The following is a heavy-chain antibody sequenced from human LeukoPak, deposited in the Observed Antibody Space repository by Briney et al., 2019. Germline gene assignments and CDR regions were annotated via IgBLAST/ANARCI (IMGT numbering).Heavy chain of an antibody. V-gene: IGHV3-30*18. Sequence: GGSLRLSCAASGFTFSSYGMHWVRQAPGKGLEWVAVISYDGSNKYYADSVKGRFTISRDNSKNTLYLQMNSLRAEDTAVYYCAKDGLRDYWGQGTLVTVSS. CDR2: ISYDGSNK. J-gene: IGHJ4*02. CDR1: GFTFSSYG. D-gene: IGHD3/OR15-3a*01. CDR3: AKDGLRDY.